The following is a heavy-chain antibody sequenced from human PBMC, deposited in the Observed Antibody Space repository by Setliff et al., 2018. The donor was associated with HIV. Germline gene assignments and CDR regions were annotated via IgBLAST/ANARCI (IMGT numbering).Heavy chain of an antibody. V-gene: IGHV4-59*07. Sequence: PSDTLSHPCTVSGGSISSYYWNWIRQPPGKGLELIGYIYYSGSTNYNPSLKSRVTISVDTSKNQFSLKLSSATAADTAVYYCARCVGDCVWGQGTLVTVSS. CDR1: GGSISSYY. CDR2: IYYSGST. D-gene: IGHD2-21*02. J-gene: IGHJ4*02. CDR3: ARCVGDCV.